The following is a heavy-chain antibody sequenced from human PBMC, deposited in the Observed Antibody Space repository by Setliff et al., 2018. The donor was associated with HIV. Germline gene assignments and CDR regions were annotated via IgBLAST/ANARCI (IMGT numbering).Heavy chain of an antibody. CDR3: TTDRSSGLAAFDI. V-gene: IGHV3-15*01. J-gene: IGHJ3*02. CDR1: GFTFSNAW. CDR2: IKSKTDGGTT. Sequence: GGSLRLSCAASGFTFSNAWMSWVRQAPGKGLEWVGRIKSKTDGGTTDYAAPVKGRFTISRDDSKNTLYLQMNSLKTEDTAVYYCTTDRSSGLAAFDIWGQGTMVTVSS. D-gene: IGHD6-19*01.